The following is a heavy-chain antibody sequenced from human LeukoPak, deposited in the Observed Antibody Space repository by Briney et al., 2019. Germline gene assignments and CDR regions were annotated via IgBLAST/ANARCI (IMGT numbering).Heavy chain of an antibody. J-gene: IGHJ4*02. D-gene: IGHD2-21*02. Sequence: GGSLRLSCAASGFTFSIYVMSWVRQAPGKGLEWVSTLSGRGGNSYYADSVKGRFTISRDNSKNTLYLQMNSLRDEDTAVYYCARGAPLEYCGGDCSRLLDYWGQGTLVTVSS. V-gene: IGHV3-23*01. CDR2: LSGRGGNS. CDR3: ARGAPLEYCGGDCSRLLDY. CDR1: GFTFSIYV.